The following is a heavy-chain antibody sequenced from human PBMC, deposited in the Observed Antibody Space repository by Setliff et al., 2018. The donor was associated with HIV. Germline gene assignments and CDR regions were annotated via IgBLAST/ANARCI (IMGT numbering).Heavy chain of an antibody. CDR3: ARDFRYDTSGSLTGYGLDV. V-gene: IGHV4-34*01. D-gene: IGHD3-22*01. CDR1: GGSLSGHY. Sequence: SETLSLTCAVYGGSLSGHYWSWIRQPPGKGLEWIGEINHSGSTTYNPSLKGRVTISVDIYRKQLSLNLRSVTAADTAVYYCARDFRYDTSGSLTGYGLDVWGQGTTVTVSS. J-gene: IGHJ6*02. CDR2: INHSGST.